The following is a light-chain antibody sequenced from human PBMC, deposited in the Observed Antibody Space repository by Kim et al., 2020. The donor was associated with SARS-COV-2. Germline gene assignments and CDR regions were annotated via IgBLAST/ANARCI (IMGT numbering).Light chain of an antibody. V-gene: IGKV4-1*01. CDR2: WAS. J-gene: IGKJ1*01. CDR3: QQFYITWT. Sequence: RATIHCKSSQSILNTSNNKTYLAWYKQKPGQPPKLLIYWASTRESGVPDRFSGSGSETDFTLTISSLQSEDVAVYFCQQFYITWTFGQGTKVEIK. CDR1: QSILNTSNNKTY.